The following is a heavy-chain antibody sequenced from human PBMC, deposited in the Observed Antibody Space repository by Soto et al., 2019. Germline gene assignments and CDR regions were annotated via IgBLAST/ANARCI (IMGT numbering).Heavy chain of an antibody. J-gene: IGHJ4*02. Sequence: GGSLRLSCAASGFTFSNAWMSWVRQAPGKGLEWVGRIKSKTVGGTTDYAAPVKGRFTISRDDSKNTLYLQMNSLKTEDTAVYYCTTQMGVFGVVIIPVSAFDYWGQGTLVTVSS. D-gene: IGHD3-3*01. CDR2: IKSKTVGGTT. V-gene: IGHV3-15*01. CDR3: TTQMGVFGVVIIPVSAFDY. CDR1: GFTFSNAW.